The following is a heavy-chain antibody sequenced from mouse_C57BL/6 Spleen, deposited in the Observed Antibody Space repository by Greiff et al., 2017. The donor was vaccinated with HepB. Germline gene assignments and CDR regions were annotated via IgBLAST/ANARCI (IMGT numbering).Heavy chain of an antibody. Sequence: VESEGGLVQPGSSMKLSCTASGFTFSDYYMAWVRQVPEKGLEWVANINYDGSSTYYLDSLKSRFIISRDNAKNILYLQMSSLKSEDTATYYCARVGDYDVRGFDYWGQGTTLTVSS. CDR3: ARVGDYDVRGFDY. V-gene: IGHV5-16*01. J-gene: IGHJ2*01. D-gene: IGHD2-4*01. CDR1: GFTFSDYY. CDR2: INYDGSST.